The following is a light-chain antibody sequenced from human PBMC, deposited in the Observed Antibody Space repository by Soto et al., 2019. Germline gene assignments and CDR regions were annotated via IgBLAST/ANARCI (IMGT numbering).Light chain of an antibody. J-gene: IGKJ4*01. CDR3: QQHSNWPLT. V-gene: IGKV3-11*01. CDR2: DAS. CDR1: QSVSSN. Sequence: EIVLIQSPATLSLSPGERATLPCRASQSVSSNLAWYQQNRGQAPRLLMVDASNRATGIPARFSGSGSGTDFTLTISSLEPEDFAVYYCQQHSNWPLTFGGGTKVDIK.